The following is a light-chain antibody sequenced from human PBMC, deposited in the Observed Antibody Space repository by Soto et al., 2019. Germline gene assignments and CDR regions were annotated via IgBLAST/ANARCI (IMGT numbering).Light chain of an antibody. Sequence: QLVLTQSPSASASLGASVKLTCTLSSGHSSYPIAWHQQQPEKGPRYLMKLNSDGSHTKGDGIPDRFSGSSSGAERYLTISSPQSEDEADYYCQTWGTGTVVFGGGTKLTVL. CDR3: QTWGTGTVV. J-gene: IGLJ2*01. CDR2: LNSDGSH. CDR1: SGHSSYP. V-gene: IGLV4-69*01.